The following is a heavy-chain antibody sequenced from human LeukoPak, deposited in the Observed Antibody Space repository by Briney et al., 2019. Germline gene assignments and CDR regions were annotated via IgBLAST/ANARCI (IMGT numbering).Heavy chain of an antibody. Sequence: SRSLRLSCAASGFTFDDYAMHWVRQAPGKGLEWVSGISWNSGSIGYADSVKGRFTISRDNAKNSLYLQMNSLRAEDTALYYCAKGGVRYCSGGSCYRLDYWGQGTLVTVSS. CDR1: GFTFDDYA. CDR2: ISWNSGSI. V-gene: IGHV3-9*01. CDR3: AKGGVRYCSGGSCYRLDY. J-gene: IGHJ4*02. D-gene: IGHD2-15*01.